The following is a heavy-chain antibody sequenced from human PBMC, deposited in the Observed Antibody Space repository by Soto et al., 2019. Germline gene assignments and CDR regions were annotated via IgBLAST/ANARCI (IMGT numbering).Heavy chain of an antibody. Sequence: QVQLQESGPGLVKPSQTLSLTCTVSGGSISSGDYYWSWIRQPPGKGLEWIGYIYYSGSTYYNPSLMSRVTSSVDTSKNQFALKLSSVTAADTAVYYWARGRGARYCDYWGQGTLVTVSS. CDR3: ARGRGARYCDY. CDR2: IYYSGST. CDR1: GGSISSGDYY. D-gene: IGHD2-15*01. V-gene: IGHV4-30-4*01. J-gene: IGHJ4*02.